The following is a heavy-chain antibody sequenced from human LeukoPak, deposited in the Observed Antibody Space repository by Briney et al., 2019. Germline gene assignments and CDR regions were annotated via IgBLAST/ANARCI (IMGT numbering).Heavy chain of an antibody. CDR1: GGSITGYY. V-gene: IGHV4-59*01. D-gene: IGHD2-21*01. Sequence: SETLSLTCSVPGGSITGYYWNWIRQPPGKGLEWIGYIYYSGTTNYSPSLKSRVTMSVDTSKNQFSLRLSSVTPADTAVYYCARETRGGDIDYWGQGTLVAVSS. CDR2: IYYSGTT. J-gene: IGHJ4*02. CDR3: ARETRGGDIDY.